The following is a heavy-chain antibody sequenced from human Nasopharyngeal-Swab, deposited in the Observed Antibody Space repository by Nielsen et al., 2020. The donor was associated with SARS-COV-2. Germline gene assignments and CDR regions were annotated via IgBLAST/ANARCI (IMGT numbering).Heavy chain of an antibody. V-gene: IGHV1-2*06. CDR3: ARDDGDVPGMTGSGPPGGY. CDR1: GYTFTDYY. J-gene: IGHJ4*02. CDR2: INPHSGDT. D-gene: IGHD1-14*01. Sequence: ASVKVSCKASGYTFTDYYMHWVRQAPGEGLEYMGRINPHSGDTNFAQKFQGRVTVTRDTSINTAYMELRSLRFDDTAVYYCARDDGDVPGMTGSGPPGGYWGQGTLVTVSS.